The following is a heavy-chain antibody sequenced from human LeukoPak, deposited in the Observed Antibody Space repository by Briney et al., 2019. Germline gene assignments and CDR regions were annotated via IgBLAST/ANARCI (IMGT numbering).Heavy chain of an antibody. J-gene: IGHJ5*02. Sequence: PGGSLRLSCGASGFTFSSYWMRWVRQAPGKGLEWVANIKEDGSEKYYVDSVKGRFIISRDNTKNSLYLHMNDVRAEDTAVYYCARDPGDRAIDRWFDPWGQGTLVIVSS. CDR3: ARDPGDRAIDRWFDP. V-gene: IGHV3-7*03. CDR2: IKEDGSEK. CDR1: GFTFSSYW. D-gene: IGHD5-18*01.